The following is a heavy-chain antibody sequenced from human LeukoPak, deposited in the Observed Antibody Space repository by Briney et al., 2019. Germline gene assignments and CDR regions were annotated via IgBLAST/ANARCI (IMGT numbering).Heavy chain of an antibody. J-gene: IGHJ4*02. D-gene: IGHD6-19*01. CDR1: GGSISSSSYY. Sequence: SETLSLTCTVSGGSISSSSYYCGWIRQPPGKGLEWIGSIYYSGSTYYNPSLKSRVTISVDTSKNQFSLKLSSVTPADTAVYYCASVPCGSGWYCYFDYWGQGTLVTVSS. V-gene: IGHV4-39*01. CDR3: ASVPCGSGWYCYFDY. CDR2: IYYSGST.